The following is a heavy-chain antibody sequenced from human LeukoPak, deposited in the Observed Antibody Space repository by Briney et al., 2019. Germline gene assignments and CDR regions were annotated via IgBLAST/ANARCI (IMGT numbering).Heavy chain of an antibody. CDR2: ISGSGGST. J-gene: IGHJ5*02. CDR3: AKPRPSYSSSWYDH. CDR1: GFTFTSYA. V-gene: IGHV3-23*01. Sequence: GGSLRLSCAASGFTFTSYAMSWVRQAPGKGLEWVAAISGSGGSTYYADSVKGRFTISRDNSKNTLYLQMNSLRAEDTAVYYCAKPRPSYSSSWYDHWGQGTLVTVSS. D-gene: IGHD6-13*01.